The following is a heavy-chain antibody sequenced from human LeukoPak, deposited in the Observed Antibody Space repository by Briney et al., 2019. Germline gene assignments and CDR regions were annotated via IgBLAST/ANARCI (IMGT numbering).Heavy chain of an antibody. J-gene: IGHJ4*02. V-gene: IGHV4-34*01. CDR3: ARRPLYGGNSGTFDY. Sequence: SETLSLTCAVYGGSFSGYYWSWIRQPPGKGLEWIGEINHSGSTNYNPSLKSRVTISVDTSKNQFSLKLSSVTAADTAVYYCARRPLYGGNSGTFDYWGQGTLVTVSS. CDR2: INHSGST. D-gene: IGHD4-23*01. CDR1: GGSFSGYY.